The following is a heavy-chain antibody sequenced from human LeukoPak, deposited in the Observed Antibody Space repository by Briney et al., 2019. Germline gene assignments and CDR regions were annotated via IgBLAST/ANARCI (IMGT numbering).Heavy chain of an antibody. Sequence: GGSPRLSCAASGFTFSSYSMNWVRQAPGKGLEWVSYISSSSTIYYADSVKGRFTISRDNAKNSLYLQMNSLRAEDTAVYYCARGPAAIVYYYYGMDVWGQGTTVTVSS. CDR2: ISSSSTI. D-gene: IGHD2-2*01. CDR3: ARGPAAIVYYYYGMDV. CDR1: GFTFSSYS. V-gene: IGHV3-48*01. J-gene: IGHJ6*02.